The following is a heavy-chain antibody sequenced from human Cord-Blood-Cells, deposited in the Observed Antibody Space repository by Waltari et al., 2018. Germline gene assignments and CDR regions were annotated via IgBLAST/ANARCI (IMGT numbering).Heavy chain of an antibody. V-gene: IGHV1-2*02. Sequence: QVQLVQSGAEVKKPGASVKVSCKASGYTFTGYYMHWVRQAPGQGLEWMGWINPNSGGTNYAQKFQGRVTMTRDTSISTAYMELSRLRSDDTAVYYCARDVGATTPHRYFDLWGRGTLVTVSS. J-gene: IGHJ2*01. CDR2: INPNSGGT. CDR1: GYTFTGYY. CDR3: ARDVGATTPHRYFDL. D-gene: IGHD1-26*01.